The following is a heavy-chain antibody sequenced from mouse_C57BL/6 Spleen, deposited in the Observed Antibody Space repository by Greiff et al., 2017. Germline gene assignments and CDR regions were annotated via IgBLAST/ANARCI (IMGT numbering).Heavy chain of an antibody. J-gene: IGHJ3*01. Sequence: VQLQQSGAELVRPGASVTLSCKASGYTFIDYEMHWVKQTPVHGLEWIGAIDPETGGTAYNQKFKGKAILTADKSSSTAYMELRSLTSEDSAVYYCTRLDYDYDWFAYWGQGTLVTVSA. D-gene: IGHD2-4*01. V-gene: IGHV1-15*01. CDR2: IDPETGGT. CDR1: GYTFIDYE. CDR3: TRLDYDYDWFAY.